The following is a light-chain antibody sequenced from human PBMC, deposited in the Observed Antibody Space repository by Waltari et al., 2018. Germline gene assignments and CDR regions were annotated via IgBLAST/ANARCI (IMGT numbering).Light chain of an antibody. Sequence: HSALSLPSSVSGSPGLSITISCTVTSTDVGVHNLFSWYQQHPGKAPRTMIYDVNNRPSGVPSRFYGSKYGNTASLTISGLQAEDEADYYCCSYTSIGTYIFGTGTKVTVL. J-gene: IGLJ1*01. V-gene: IGLV2-14*01. CDR1: STDVGVHNL. CDR3: CSYTSIGTYI. CDR2: DVN.